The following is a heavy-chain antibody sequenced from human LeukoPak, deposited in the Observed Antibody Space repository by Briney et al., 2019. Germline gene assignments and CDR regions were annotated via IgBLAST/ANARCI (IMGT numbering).Heavy chain of an antibody. V-gene: IGHV4-34*01. CDR2: INHSGST. J-gene: IGHJ6*04. Sequence: GSLRLSCAASGFTFSSYWMSWVRQAPGKGLEWIGEINHSGSTNYNPSLKSRVTISVDTSKNQFSLKLSSVTAADTAVYYCARASVSRGMDVWGKGTTVTISS. CDR1: GFTFSSYW. CDR3: ARASVSRGMDV. D-gene: IGHD1-14*01.